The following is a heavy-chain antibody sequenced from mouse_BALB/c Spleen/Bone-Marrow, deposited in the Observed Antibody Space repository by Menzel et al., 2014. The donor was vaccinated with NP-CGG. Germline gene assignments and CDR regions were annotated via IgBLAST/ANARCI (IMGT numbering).Heavy chain of an antibody. D-gene: IGHD4-1*02. CDR3: ALNWDSAY. CDR2: INNSGTYT. J-gene: IGHJ3*01. V-gene: IGHV5-6*02. CDR1: GFTFSSYG. Sequence: EVKLVESGGDLVKPGGSLKLSCAASGFTFSSYGMSWVRPTPGKRLEWVATINNSGTYTYYPDSVKGRFTISRDNAKNTLYLRMSSLKSEDTAMYYCALNWDSAYWGQGTLVTVSA.